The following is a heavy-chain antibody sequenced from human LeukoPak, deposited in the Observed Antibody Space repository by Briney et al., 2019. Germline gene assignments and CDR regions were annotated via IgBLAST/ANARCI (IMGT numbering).Heavy chain of an antibody. CDR3: ARGLIVGATPFDY. J-gene: IGHJ4*02. V-gene: IGHV4-34*01. CDR1: GGSFSCYY. CDR2: INHSGST. D-gene: IGHD1-26*01. Sequence: PSETLSLTCAVYGGSFSCYYWSWIRQPPGKGLEWNGEINHSGSTNYNPSLKSRVTISVDTSKNQFSLKLSSVTAADTAVYYCARGLIVGATPFDYWGQGTLVTVSS.